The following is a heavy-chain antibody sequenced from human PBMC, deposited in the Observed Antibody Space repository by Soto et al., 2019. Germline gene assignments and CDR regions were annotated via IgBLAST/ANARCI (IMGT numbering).Heavy chain of an antibody. V-gene: IGHV4-31*03. J-gene: IGHJ4*02. CDR3: SRAQAATCYFDY. D-gene: IGHD6-25*01. CDR2: IYYSGST. CDR1: GGSISSGGYY. Sequence: SETLSLTCTVSGGSISSGGYYWSWIRQHPGKGLEWIGYIYYSGSTYYNPSLKSRVTISVDTSKNQFSLKLSSVTAADTAVYYCSRAQAATCYFDYWGQGTLGTVS.